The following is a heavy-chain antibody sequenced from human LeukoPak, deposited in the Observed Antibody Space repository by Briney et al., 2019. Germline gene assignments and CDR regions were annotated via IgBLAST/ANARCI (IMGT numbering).Heavy chain of an antibody. D-gene: IGHD3-10*01. V-gene: IGHV3-23*01. CDR2: ISGSGGST. J-gene: IGHJ3*02. Sequence: GGSLRLSCAASGFTFSSYGMSWVRQAPGKGLEWVSAISGSGGSTYYADSVKGRFTISRDNSKNTLYLQMNSLRAEDTAVYYCAKDNRHIITVVRARKPADAFDIWGQGTMVTVSS. CDR1: GFTFSSYG. CDR3: AKDNRHIITVVRARKPADAFDI.